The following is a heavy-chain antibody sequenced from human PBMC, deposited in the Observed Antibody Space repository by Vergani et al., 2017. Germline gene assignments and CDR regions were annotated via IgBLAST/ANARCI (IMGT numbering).Heavy chain of an antibody. CDR2: IIPILGIA. D-gene: IGHD3-16*02. J-gene: IGHJ2*01. Sequence: QVQLVQSGAEVKKPGSSVKVSCKASGGTFSSYAISWVRQAPGQGLEWMGRIIPILGIANYAQKFQGRVTITADKSTSTAYMELSSLRSEDTAVYYCARDEIXDAAFVYSYTRIDWYFDLWGRGTLVTVSS. CDR3: ARDEIXDAAFVYSYTRIDWYFDL. V-gene: IGHV1-69*04. CDR1: GGTFSSYA.